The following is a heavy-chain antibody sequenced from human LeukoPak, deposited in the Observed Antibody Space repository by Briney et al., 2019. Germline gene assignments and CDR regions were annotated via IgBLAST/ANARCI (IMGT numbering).Heavy chain of an antibody. CDR1: GFTFSGY. J-gene: IGHJ4*02. V-gene: IGHV3-30*02. CDR2: IRYDGNNK. D-gene: IGHD6-19*01. Sequence: PGGSLRLSCAASGFTFSGYMHWVRQAPGKGLEWATFIRYDGNNKYYADSVKGRFTISRDNSKNTLYLQMNSLRADDTAVYYCAKGSGYYVDYWGQGTLVTVSS. CDR3: AKGSGYYVDY.